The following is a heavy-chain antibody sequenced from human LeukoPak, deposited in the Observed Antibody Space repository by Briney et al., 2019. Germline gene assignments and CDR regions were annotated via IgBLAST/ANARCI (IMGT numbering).Heavy chain of an antibody. J-gene: IGHJ4*02. CDR2: IYDSGST. D-gene: IGHD5-18*01. Sequence: SETLSLTCTVSGGSIRSSFYYWGWIRQPPGKGLEWIGSIYDSGSTYYNPSLKSRATISVDTSKNQFSLKLNSVTAADTAVYYCARQKDTASQYWGQGTLVTVSS. CDR1: GGSIRSSFYY. CDR3: ARQKDTASQY. V-gene: IGHV4-39*01.